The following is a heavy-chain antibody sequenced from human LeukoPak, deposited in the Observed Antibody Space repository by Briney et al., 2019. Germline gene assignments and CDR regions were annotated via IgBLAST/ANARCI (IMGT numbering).Heavy chain of an antibody. Sequence: SETLSLTCTVSGGSISSYYWSWIRQPPGKGLEWIGYIYYSGSTNYNPSLKSRVTISVDPSKNQFSLKLSSVTAADTAVYYCARHRTDYFDYWGQGTLVTVSS. CDR2: IYYSGST. CDR3: ARHRTDYFDY. V-gene: IGHV4-59*08. CDR1: GGSISSYY. J-gene: IGHJ4*02.